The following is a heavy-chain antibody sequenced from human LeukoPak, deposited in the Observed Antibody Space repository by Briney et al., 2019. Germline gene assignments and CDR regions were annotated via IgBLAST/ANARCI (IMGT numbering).Heavy chain of an antibody. CDR2: IYNTGGT. Sequence: GGSLRLSCAASGFTFRSYWMTWVRQAPGKGLEWVSVIYNTGGTKYADSVRGRFTISRDNARNSLYLQMNSLRAEDTAVYYCARDGSSSWYWVEYFDYWGQGTLVTVSS. J-gene: IGHJ4*02. V-gene: IGHV3-66*01. D-gene: IGHD6-13*01. CDR1: GFTFRSYW. CDR3: ARDGSSSWYWVEYFDY.